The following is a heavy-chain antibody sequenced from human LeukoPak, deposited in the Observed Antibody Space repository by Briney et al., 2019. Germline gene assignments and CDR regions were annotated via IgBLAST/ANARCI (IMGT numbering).Heavy chain of an antibody. CDR3: ARVLRREFVTN. CDR2: ISPDSGDT. D-gene: IGHD3-10*01. CDR1: GYFFTGYH. Sequence: ASVKVSCKASGYFFTGYHVQWMRQAPGQGLQWLGRISPDSGDTIYGQSFQGRVILTRDTSISTAYMELSRLRSDDTAVYYCARVLRREFVTNWGQGTLVTVSS. V-gene: IGHV1-2*02. J-gene: IGHJ4*02.